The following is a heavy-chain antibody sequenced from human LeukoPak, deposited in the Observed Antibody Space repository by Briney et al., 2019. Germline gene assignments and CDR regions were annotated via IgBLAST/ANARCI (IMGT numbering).Heavy chain of an antibody. D-gene: IGHD3-10*01. V-gene: IGHV1-69*05. J-gene: IGHJ6*03. CDR3: ARGILRGSYYYYYMEV. Sequence: ASVKVSCKASGGTFSSYAISWVRQAPGQGLEWMGGIIPIFGTANYAQKFQGRVTITTDESTSTAYMELSSLRSEDTAVYYCARGILRGSYYYYYMEVWGEGTTVTVSS. CDR2: IIPIFGTA. CDR1: GGTFSSYA.